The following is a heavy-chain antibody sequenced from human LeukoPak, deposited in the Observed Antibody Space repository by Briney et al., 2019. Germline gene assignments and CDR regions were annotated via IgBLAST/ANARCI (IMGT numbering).Heavy chain of an antibody. CDR1: GGSISSHY. D-gene: IGHD6-13*01. Sequence: SETLSLTRTVSGGSISSHYWSWIRQPPGKGLEWIGYIYYSGSTNYNPSLKSRVTISVDTSKNQFSLKLSSVTAADTAVYYCARSIAAAGGGYWFDPWGQGTLVTVSS. V-gene: IGHV4-59*11. CDR2: IYYSGST. CDR3: ARSIAAAGGGYWFDP. J-gene: IGHJ5*02.